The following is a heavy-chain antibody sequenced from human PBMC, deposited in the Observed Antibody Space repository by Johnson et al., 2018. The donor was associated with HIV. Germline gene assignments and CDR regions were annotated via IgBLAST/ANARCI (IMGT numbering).Heavy chain of an antibody. CDR1: GFTFSSYA. J-gene: IGHJ3*02. V-gene: IGHV3-30*04. CDR3: ARGKYSGSFTSPDAFDI. D-gene: IGHD1-26*01. CDR2: ISYDGSNK. Sequence: QVQLVESGGGVVQPGRSLRLSCAASGFTFSSYAMHWVRQAPGKGLEWVAVISYDGSNKYYADSVTGRFTIPRDNSKNTLYLQMNSLRAEDTAVYYCARGKYSGSFTSPDAFDIWGQGTMVTVSS.